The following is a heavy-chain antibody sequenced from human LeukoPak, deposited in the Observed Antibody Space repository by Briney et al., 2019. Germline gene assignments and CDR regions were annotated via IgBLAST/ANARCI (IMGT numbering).Heavy chain of an antibody. D-gene: IGHD3-3*01. V-gene: IGHV3-21*01. CDR1: GFTFNDYT. CDR3: ARERNFYYFDY. Sequence: GGSLRLSCAASGFTFNDYTMTWVRQAPGEGLEWVSSITGDCNYIFYADSVKGRFTISRDNAQNSLFLELNSLRGEDTAVYYCARERNFYYFDYWGQGALVTVSS. J-gene: IGHJ4*02. CDR2: ITGDCNYI.